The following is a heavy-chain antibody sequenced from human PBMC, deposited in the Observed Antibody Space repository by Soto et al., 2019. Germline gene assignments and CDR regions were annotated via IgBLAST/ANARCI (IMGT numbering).Heavy chain of an antibody. CDR2: ISYDGSNK. CDR3: ARDPFMSVSGNPYSYGMDV. V-gene: IGHV3-30*04. CDR1: GFTFRNFT. Sequence: QVQLVESGGGVVQPGRSLRLSCVASGFTFRNFTMHWVRQAPGKGLEWLAVISYDGSNKYYADSVKGRFTISRDNSKNTLYLEKSSLTAEDTAVYHCARDPFMSVSGNPYSYGMDVWGQGTTVTASS. J-gene: IGHJ6*02. D-gene: IGHD2-8*01.